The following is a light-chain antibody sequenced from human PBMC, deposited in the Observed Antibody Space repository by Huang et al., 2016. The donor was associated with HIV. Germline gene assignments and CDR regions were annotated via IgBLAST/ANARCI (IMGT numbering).Light chain of an antibody. CDR3: LQDYNYPRT. V-gene: IGKV1-6*01. Sequence: AIQMTQSPSSLSASIGDRVTITCRASQGIRNDLGWYQQKPGKAPKLLIYSASSFQSGVPSRFSGSGSGTDFTLTISSLQPEDFATHYCLQDYNYPRTFGQGTKVEIK. J-gene: IGKJ1*01. CDR2: SAS. CDR1: QGIRND.